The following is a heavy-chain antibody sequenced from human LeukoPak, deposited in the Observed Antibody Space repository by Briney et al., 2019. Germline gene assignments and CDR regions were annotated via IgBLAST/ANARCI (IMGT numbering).Heavy chain of an antibody. J-gene: IGHJ4*02. V-gene: IGHV3-15*01. Sequence: GGSLRLSCAASGFTFSNYAMSWVRQAPGKGLEWVGRIRSNTDGGTADYATPVKGRFTISRDDSRNTLYLQMNSLKTEDTAVYYCTTDVRFFGDFDFWGQGTLVTVSS. CDR2: IRSNTDGGTA. CDR1: GFTFSNYA. CDR3: TTDVRFFGDFDF. D-gene: IGHD3-3*01.